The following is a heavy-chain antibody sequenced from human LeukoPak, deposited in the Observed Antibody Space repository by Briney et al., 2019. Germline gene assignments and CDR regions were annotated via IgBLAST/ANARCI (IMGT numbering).Heavy chain of an antibody. V-gene: IGHV1-24*01. Sequence: GSSVNVSCKDSVYTLTELSMHWLRQAPGKGRGWMGGFDPEDGETIYAQKFQGRVTMTEDTSTDTAYMELSSLRSEATAVYYCATGLYYYGSMTRDYWGQGTLVTVSS. D-gene: IGHD3-10*01. CDR1: VYTLTELS. CDR2: FDPEDGET. J-gene: IGHJ4*02. CDR3: ATGLYYYGSMTRDY.